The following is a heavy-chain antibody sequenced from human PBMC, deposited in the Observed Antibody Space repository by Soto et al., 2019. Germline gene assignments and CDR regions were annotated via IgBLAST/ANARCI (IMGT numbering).Heavy chain of an antibody. Sequence: EVQLVESGGGLVKPGGSLRLSCAASGFTFSNAWMNWVRQAPGKRLEWVGRIKSKTDGGTTDYAAPVEGRFTISRDDSKNTLYLQMNSLKTEDTAVYYCTSGYSYAHIDYWGQGTLVTVSS. V-gene: IGHV3-15*07. CDR1: GFTFSNAW. J-gene: IGHJ4*02. CDR3: TSGYSYAHIDY. CDR2: IKSKTDGGTT. D-gene: IGHD5-18*01.